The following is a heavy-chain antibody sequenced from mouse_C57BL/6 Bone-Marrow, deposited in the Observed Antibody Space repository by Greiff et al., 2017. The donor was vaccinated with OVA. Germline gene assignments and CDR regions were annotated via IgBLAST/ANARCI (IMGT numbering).Heavy chain of an antibody. CDR3: ARASSGYGFAY. D-gene: IGHD3-2*02. J-gene: IGHJ3*01. Sequence: DVMLVAPGGGLVQPGGSLKLSCAASGFTFSDYGMAWVRPAPRQGPAWVAFISNLAYSIYYADTVTGRFTISRENAKNTLYLEMSSLRSEDTAMYYCARASSGYGFAYWGQGTLVTVSA. CDR2: ISNLAYSI. V-gene: IGHV5-15*01. CDR1: GFTFSDYG.